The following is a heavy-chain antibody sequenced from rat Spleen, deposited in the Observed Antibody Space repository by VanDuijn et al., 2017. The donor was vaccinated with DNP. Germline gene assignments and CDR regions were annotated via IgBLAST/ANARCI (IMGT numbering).Heavy chain of an antibody. CDR3: TRDLNYGGYFDY. V-gene: IGHV2S12*01. Sequence: QVQLRESGPGLVQPSQTLSLTCTVSGFSLTTYGVSWVRQPPGKGLEWIAAISSGGGTFYDSGLKSRLSITRDTSKSQVFLKMNSLQTEDTAIYFCTRDLNYGGYFDYWGQGVIVTVSS. CDR2: ISSGGGT. J-gene: IGHJ2*01. D-gene: IGHD1-11*01. CDR1: GFSLTTYG.